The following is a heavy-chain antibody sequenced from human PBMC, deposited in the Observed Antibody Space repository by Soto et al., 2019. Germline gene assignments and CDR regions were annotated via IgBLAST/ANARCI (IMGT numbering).Heavy chain of an antibody. Sequence: EVQLVESGGGLVQPGGSLRLSCAVSGFTFSSFWMHWVRQAPGEGLVWVSRINTDGSSTSYADSVKGRITISRDNAKNTLYLQMNSLRVEDMAMYYCAKRGVDTFGLSYWGQGTLVTVSS. J-gene: IGHJ4*02. CDR2: INTDGSST. CDR3: AKRGVDTFGLSY. CDR1: GFTFSSFW. D-gene: IGHD3-10*01. V-gene: IGHV3-74*01.